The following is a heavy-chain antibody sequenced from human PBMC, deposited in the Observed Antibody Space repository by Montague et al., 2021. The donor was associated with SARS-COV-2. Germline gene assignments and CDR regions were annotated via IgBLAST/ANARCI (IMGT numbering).Heavy chain of an antibody. D-gene: IGHD3-22*01. V-gene: IGHV4-59*04. Sequence: SETLSLTCTVSGGSISSYYWSWIRQPPGKGLEWIGYIYYSGSTYYNPSLKSRVTISVDTSKNQFSLKLSSVTAADTAVYYCACPTYYYDSSGSDAFDIWGQGTMVTVSS. CDR1: GGSISSYY. CDR2: IYYSGST. J-gene: IGHJ3*02. CDR3: ACPTYYYDSSGSDAFDI.